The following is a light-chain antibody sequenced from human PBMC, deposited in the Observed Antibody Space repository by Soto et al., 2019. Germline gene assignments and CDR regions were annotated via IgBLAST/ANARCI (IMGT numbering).Light chain of an antibody. CDR1: QSVHTF. Sequence: EIVLTESPDTLSLSPGERRSLSCTASQSVHTFLAWYQQKPGQAPRLLIYGASTRATGVPARFSGSGSGTDFTLTISSLEPEDFAVYYCHQRSNWPPDTFGQGRLLEV. V-gene: IGKV3-11*01. CDR3: HQRSNWPPDT. J-gene: IGKJ5*01. CDR2: GAS.